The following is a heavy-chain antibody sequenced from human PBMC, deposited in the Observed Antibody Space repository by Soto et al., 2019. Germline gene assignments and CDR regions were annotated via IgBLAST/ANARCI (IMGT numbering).Heavy chain of an antibody. Sequence: GGSLRLSCAASGFTFSSYAMSWVRQAPGKGLEWVSAISGSGGSTYYADSVKGRFTISRDNSKNTLYLQMNSLRAEDTAVYYCAKDITPKWEPQGWFDPWGQGTLVTVSS. CDR3: AKDITPKWEPQGWFDP. CDR2: ISGSGGST. CDR1: GFTFSSYA. J-gene: IGHJ5*02. V-gene: IGHV3-23*01. D-gene: IGHD1-26*01.